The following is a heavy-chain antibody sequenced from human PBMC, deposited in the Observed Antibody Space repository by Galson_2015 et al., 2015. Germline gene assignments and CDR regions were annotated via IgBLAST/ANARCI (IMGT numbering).Heavy chain of an antibody. CDR3: AGGGSSTSCYGCVWFDP. CDR2: IYNSGST. D-gene: IGHD2-2*01. J-gene: IGHJ5*02. V-gene: IGHV4-59*09. Sequence: LEWIGYIYNSGSTNYNPSLKSRVTMSVDTSKNQFSLRLSSVTAADTAVYYCAGGGSSTSCYGCVWFDPWGQGALVTVPS.